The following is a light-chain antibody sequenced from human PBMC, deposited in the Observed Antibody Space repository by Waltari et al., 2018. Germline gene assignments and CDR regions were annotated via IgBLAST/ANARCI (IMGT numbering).Light chain of an antibody. CDR1: PGSIRRHSN. J-gene: IGLJ3*02. Sequence: QTVVTQEPPLSVFPVGTVTLTFALSPGSIRRHSNARWYQQTPGKAPRTLVYKPNSRSSGVPDRFSGSVLGNKAALTITGAQADDESDYYCLLYMGSGIWVFGGGTKLTVL. CDR2: KPN. CDR3: LLYMGSGIWV. V-gene: IGLV8-61*01.